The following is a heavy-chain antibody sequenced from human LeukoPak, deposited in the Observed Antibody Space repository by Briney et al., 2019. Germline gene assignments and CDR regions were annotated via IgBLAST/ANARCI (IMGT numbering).Heavy chain of an antibody. CDR3: ARDNSVRDEAWWFSP. CDR1: GYTFTGYY. J-gene: IGHJ5*02. D-gene: IGHD5-24*01. V-gene: IGHV1-2*02. Sequence: GASVKVSCKASGYTFTGYYMHWVRQAPGQGLEWMGWINPNSGGTNYVQKFQGRVTMTRDTSISTAYMELSRLRSDDTAVYYCARDNSVRDEAWWFSPWGQGTLVTVSS. CDR2: INPNSGGT.